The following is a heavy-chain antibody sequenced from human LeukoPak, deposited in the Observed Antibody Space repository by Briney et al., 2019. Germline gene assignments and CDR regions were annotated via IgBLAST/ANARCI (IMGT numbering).Heavy chain of an antibody. V-gene: IGHV1-2*02. CDR3: ARGPGGRSGYHPLEDYYYYYMDV. CDR1: GYTFTGYY. CDR2: INPNSGGT. D-gene: IGHD3-22*01. Sequence: ASVKVSCKASGYTFTGYYMHWVRQAPGQGLEWMGWINPNSGGTNYAQKFQGRVTMTTDTSTSTAYMELRSLRSDDTALYFCARGPGGRSGYHPLEDYYYYYMDVWGKGTTVTVSS. J-gene: IGHJ6*03.